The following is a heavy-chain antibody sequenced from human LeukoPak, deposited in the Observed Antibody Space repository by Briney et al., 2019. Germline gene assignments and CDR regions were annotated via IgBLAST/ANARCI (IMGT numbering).Heavy chain of an antibody. J-gene: IGHJ2*01. Sequence: GGSLRLSCAASGFTVSSNYMSWVRQAPGKGLEWVSVIYSGGSTYYADSVKGRFTISRDNSKNTLYLQMNSLRAEDTAVYYCAKSDCSSTSCYKNWYFDLWGRGTLVTVSS. CDR2: IYSGGST. V-gene: IGHV3-53*01. CDR3: AKSDCSSTSCYKNWYFDL. CDR1: GFTVSSNY. D-gene: IGHD2-2*02.